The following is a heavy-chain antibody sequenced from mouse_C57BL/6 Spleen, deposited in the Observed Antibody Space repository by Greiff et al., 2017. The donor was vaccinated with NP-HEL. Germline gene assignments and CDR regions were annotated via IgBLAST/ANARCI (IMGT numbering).Heavy chain of an antibody. J-gene: IGHJ1*03. V-gene: IGHV1-5*01. CDR2: IYPGNSDT. CDR1: GYTFTSYW. D-gene: IGHD1-1*01. Sequence: VQLQQSGTVLARPGASVKMSCKTSGYTFTSYWMHWVKQRPGQGLEWIGAIYPGNSDTSYNQKFKGKAKLTAVTSASTAYMELSSLTNEDSAVYYCTRPITTVVATKWYFDVWGTGTTVTVSS. CDR3: TRPITTVVATKWYFDV.